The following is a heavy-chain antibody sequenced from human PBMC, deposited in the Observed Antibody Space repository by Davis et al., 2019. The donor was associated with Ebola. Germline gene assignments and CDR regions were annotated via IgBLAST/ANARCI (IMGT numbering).Heavy chain of an antibody. V-gene: IGHV3-30*18. Sequence: GESLKISCAASGFTFSSYGMHWVRPAPRXXXXXXSVLSYDGINNYYADAVKRRFTISRDNSRSTLYLQMKSLRADDTAVYYCAKTYAGGLDVWGQGTTVTVYS. D-gene: IGHD4-17*01. CDR1: GFTFSSYG. CDR3: AKTYAGGLDV. J-gene: IGHJ6*02. CDR2: LSYDGINN.